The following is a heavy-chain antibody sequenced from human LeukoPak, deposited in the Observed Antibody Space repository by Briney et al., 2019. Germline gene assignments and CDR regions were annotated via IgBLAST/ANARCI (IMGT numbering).Heavy chain of an antibody. CDR1: GGSISSYY. V-gene: IGHV4-59*01. CDR2: IYYSGST. CDR3: ARADRITMVRGVILFDY. J-gene: IGHJ4*02. D-gene: IGHD3-10*01. Sequence: SETLSLTCTVSGGSISSYYWSWIRQPPGKGLEWIGYIYYSGSTNYNPSPKSRVTISVDTSKNQFSLKLSSVTAADTAVYYCARADRITMVRGVILFDYWGQGTLVTVSS.